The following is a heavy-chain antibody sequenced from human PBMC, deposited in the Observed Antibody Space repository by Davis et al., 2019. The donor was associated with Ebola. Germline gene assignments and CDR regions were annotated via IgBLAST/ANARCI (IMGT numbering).Heavy chain of an antibody. Sequence: AASVKVSCKASGYTFTSYYMHWVRQAPGQGLEWMGIINPSGGSTSYAQKFQGRVTMTRDTSTSTVYMELSSLRSEDTAVYYCARNGLGCSSTSCYSNYYYYGMDVWGQGTTVTVSS. CDR3: ARNGLGCSSTSCYSNYYYYGMDV. CDR2: INPSGGST. J-gene: IGHJ6*02. D-gene: IGHD2-2*02. CDR1: GYTFTSYY. V-gene: IGHV1-46*01.